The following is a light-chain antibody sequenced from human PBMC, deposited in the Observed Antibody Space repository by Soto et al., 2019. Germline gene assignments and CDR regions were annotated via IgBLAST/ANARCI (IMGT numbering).Light chain of an antibody. V-gene: IGKV3-15*01. Sequence: EIVMTQSPATLSVSPGERATLSCRASQSVSSNLAWYQQKPGQAPRLLIYGASTRATGIPARFSGSGSGTEFKLTISSLQSEDFAVYYCQHYNNWPPWTFGQGTKVDIK. J-gene: IGKJ1*01. CDR2: GAS. CDR3: QHYNNWPPWT. CDR1: QSVSSN.